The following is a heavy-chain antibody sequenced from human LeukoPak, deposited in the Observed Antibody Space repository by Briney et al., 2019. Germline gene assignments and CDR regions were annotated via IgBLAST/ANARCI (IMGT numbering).Heavy chain of an antibody. Sequence: PSETLSLTCTVSGGSISSYYWSWIRQPPGKRLEWIGYIYYSGSTNYNPSLKSRVAISVDTSKNQFSLKLSSVTAADTAVYYCARGLYDSSGYYQYYFDYWGQGTLVTVSS. D-gene: IGHD3-22*01. V-gene: IGHV4-59*12. J-gene: IGHJ4*02. CDR2: IYYSGST. CDR3: ARGLYDSSGYYQYYFDY. CDR1: GGSISSYY.